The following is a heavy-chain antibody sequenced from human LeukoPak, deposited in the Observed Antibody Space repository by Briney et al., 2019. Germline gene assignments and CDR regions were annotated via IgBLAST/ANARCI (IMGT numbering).Heavy chain of an antibody. CDR3: ARTAAAFYYYGMDV. D-gene: IGHD2-2*01. V-gene: IGHV4-31*03. CDR1: GGSISSGGYY. Sequence: PSETLSLTCTVSGGSISSGGYYWSWIRQHPGKGLGWIGYIYHSGSTYYSPSLKSRVTISVDTSNNHFSLKMNSVTAADTAVYYCARTAAAFYYYGMDVWGQGTTVTISS. J-gene: IGHJ6*02. CDR2: IYHSGST.